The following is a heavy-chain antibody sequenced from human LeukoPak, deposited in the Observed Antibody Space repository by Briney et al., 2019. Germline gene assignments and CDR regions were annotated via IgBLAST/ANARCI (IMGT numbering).Heavy chain of an antibody. CDR1: GASVRSHF. V-gene: IGHV4-59*02. CDR2: VSNKGST. D-gene: IGHD1-26*01. CDR3: AKDVSGTYY. J-gene: IGHJ6*01. Sequence: PSETLSLTCGVSGASVRSHFWSWIRQTPGMGLEWIGYVSNKGSTAYNPSLRSRVTISLDAPKNEVSLNVRSVSAADTAVYYCAKDVSGTYY.